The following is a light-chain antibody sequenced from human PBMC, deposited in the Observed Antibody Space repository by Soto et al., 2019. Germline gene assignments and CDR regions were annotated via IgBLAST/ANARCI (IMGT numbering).Light chain of an antibody. CDR3: HQTDSIPET. CDR1: QSISLF. CDR2: AAS. V-gene: IGKV1-39*01. J-gene: IGKJ1*01. Sequence: DIQMTQSPSSLSASVGDTVTITRRASQSISLFLNWYQQKPGKAPKLLIYAASSLHSGVPSRFTGNGSGTDFTLTISSLQPEDFATYYCHQTDSIPETFGQGTKVEIK.